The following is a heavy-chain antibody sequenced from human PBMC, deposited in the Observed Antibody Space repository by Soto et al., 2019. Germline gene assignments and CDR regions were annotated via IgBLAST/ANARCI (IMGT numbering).Heavy chain of an antibody. CDR2: IYYSGST. D-gene: IGHD4-17*01. Sequence: TLSLTCTVSGGSISSGGYYWSWIRQHPGKGLEWIGYIYYSGSTYYNPSLKSRVTISVDTSKNQFSLKLSSVTAADTAVYYCARDDYGDGFDYWGQGTLVTVSS. CDR1: GGSISSGGYY. J-gene: IGHJ4*02. CDR3: ARDDYGDGFDY. V-gene: IGHV4-31*03.